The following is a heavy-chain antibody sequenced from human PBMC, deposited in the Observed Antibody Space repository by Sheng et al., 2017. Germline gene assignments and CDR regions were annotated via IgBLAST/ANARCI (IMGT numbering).Heavy chain of an antibody. CDR2: INPNSGGT. CDR1: GYTFTGYY. J-gene: IGHJ6*03. V-gene: IGHV1-2*06. Sequence: QVQLVQSGAEMKKPGASVKVSCKASGYTFTGYYIHWVRQAPGQGLEWMGRINPNSGGTNYAQKFQGRVTMTRDTSISTAYMELSRLRSDDTAVYYCARVGSGWFHYYYYMDVWGKGTTVTVSS. CDR3: ARVGSGWFHYYYYMDV. D-gene: IGHD6-19*01.